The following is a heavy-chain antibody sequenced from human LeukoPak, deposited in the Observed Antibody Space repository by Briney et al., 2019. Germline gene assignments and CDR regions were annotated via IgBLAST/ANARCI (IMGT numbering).Heavy chain of an antibody. V-gene: IGHV3-53*04. J-gene: IGHJ5*02. CDR1: GFTVSSNY. Sequence: GGSLRLSCAASGFTVSSNYMSWVRQAPGKGLEWVPVIYSGGSTYYADSVKGRFTISRHNSKNTLYLQMNSLRADDTAVYYCAGDRYSSTAEGLDPWGQGTLVTVSS. CDR2: IYSGGST. CDR3: AGDRYSSTAEGLDP. D-gene: IGHD6-13*01.